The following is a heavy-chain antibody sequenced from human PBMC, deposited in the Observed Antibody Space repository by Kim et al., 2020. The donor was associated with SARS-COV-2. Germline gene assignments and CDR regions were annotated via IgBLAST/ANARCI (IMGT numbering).Heavy chain of an antibody. CDR3: ARVSFDAFDF. CDR2: T. Sequence: TTYNPPLRGRVTISPDASKNQFSLRLSSVTAADTAVYFCARVSFDAFDFWGQGTTVIVSS. J-gene: IGHJ3*01. V-gene: IGHV4-59*03.